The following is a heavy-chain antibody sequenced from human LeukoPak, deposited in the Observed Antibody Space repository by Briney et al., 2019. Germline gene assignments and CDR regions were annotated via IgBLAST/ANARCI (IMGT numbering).Heavy chain of an antibody. D-gene: IGHD5-18*01. CDR1: GGTFSSYA. V-gene: IGHV1-69*06. CDR3: ARVFSYEYYYYYMDV. CDR2: IIPIFGTA. J-gene: IGHJ6*03. Sequence: ASVKVSCKASGGTFSSYAISWVRQAPGQGLEWMGGIIPIFGTANYAQKFQGRVTITADKSTSTAYMELSSLRSEDTAAYYCARVFSYEYYYYYMDVWGKGTTVTVSS.